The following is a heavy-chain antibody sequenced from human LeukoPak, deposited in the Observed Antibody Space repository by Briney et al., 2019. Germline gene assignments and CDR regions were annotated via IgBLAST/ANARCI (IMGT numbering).Heavy chain of an antibody. Sequence: GGSLRLSCAASGFTFSDYYMSWIRQAPGKGLEWVSYIGSSGSTIYYADSVKGRFTISRDNAKNSLYLQMNSLRAEDTAVYYCARVPQEWELEYYFDYWGQGTLVTVSS. CDR1: GFTFSDYY. V-gene: IGHV3-11*01. CDR3: ARVPQEWELEYYFDY. CDR2: IGSSGSTI. J-gene: IGHJ4*02. D-gene: IGHD1-26*01.